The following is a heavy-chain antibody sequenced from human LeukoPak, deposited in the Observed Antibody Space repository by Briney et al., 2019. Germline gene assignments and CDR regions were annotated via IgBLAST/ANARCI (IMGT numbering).Heavy chain of an antibody. D-gene: IGHD3-10*01. J-gene: IGHJ4*02. CDR2: INPNSGGT. CDR3: ARAPFQRAGY. CDR1: GYTFIDYC. Sequence: ASVKVSCKASGYTFIDYCIHWVRQATGQGLEWMGWINPNSGGTNYAQKFQGRVTMTRDTSISTAYMELSRLRSDDTAVYYCARAPFQRAGYWGQGTLVTVSS. V-gene: IGHV1-2*02.